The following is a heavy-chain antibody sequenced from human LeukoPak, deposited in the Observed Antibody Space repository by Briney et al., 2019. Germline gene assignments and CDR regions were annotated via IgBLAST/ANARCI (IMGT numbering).Heavy chain of an antibody. V-gene: IGHV1-2*02. CDR3: ARDGVGYYDSSGYYYFQH. CDR2: INPNSGGT. CDR1: GYTFTVYY. D-gene: IGHD3-22*01. J-gene: IGHJ1*01. Sequence: ASVKVSCKASGYTFTVYYMHWVRQAPGQGLEWMGWINPNSGGTNYAQKFQGRVTMTRDTSISTAYMELSRLRSDDTAVYYCARDGVGYYDSSGYYYFQHWGQGTLVTGSS.